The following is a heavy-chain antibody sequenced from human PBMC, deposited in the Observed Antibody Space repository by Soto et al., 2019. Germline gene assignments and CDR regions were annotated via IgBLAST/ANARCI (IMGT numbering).Heavy chain of an antibody. CDR3: ARHLDNDSHGDYFDY. CDR2: ISYSGTT. V-gene: IGHV4-59*08. Sequence: QVQLQESGPGLVKPSETLSLTCTVSGGSISSYYWSWIRQPPGKGLECIGYISYSGTTGYNPSLKSRVTMSVDTSKNQFSLKLSSVTAADTAVYYCARHLDNDSHGDYFDYWGQGTLVTVSS. J-gene: IGHJ4*02. CDR1: GGSISSYY. D-gene: IGHD3-3*01.